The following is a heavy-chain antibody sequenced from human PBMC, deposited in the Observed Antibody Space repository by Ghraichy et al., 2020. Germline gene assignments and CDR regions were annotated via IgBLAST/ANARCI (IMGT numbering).Heavy chain of an antibody. V-gene: IGHV5-51*01. CDR1: GYSFTSYW. CDR3: ARHGVIAAAGSYYYYGMDV. CDR2: IYPGDSDT. J-gene: IGHJ6*02. D-gene: IGHD6-13*01. Sequence: GESLNISCKGSGYSFTSYWIGWVRQMPGKGLEWMGIIYPGDSDTRYSPSFQGQVTISADKSISTAYLQWSSLKASDTAMYYCARHGVIAAAGSYYYYGMDVWGQGTTVTVSS.